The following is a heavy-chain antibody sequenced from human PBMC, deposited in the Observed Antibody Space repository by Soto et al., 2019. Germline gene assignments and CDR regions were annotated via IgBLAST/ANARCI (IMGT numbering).Heavy chain of an antibody. CDR3: ARDLFLGDYVWGSYRPNGNAFDI. CDR1: GYTFTSYG. V-gene: IGHV1-18*01. CDR2: ISAYNGNT. J-gene: IGHJ3*02. D-gene: IGHD3-16*02. Sequence: ASVKVSCKASGYTFTSYGISWVRQAPGQGLEWMGWISAYNGNTNYAQKLQGRVTMTTDTSTSTAYMELRSLRSDDTAVYYCARDLFLGDYVWGSYRPNGNAFDIWGQGTMVTVSS.